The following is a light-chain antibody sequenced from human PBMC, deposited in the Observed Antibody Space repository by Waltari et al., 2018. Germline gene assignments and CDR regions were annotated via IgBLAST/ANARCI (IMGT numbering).Light chain of an antibody. J-gene: IGKJ4*01. CDR2: DAS. Sequence: EIVLTQSTATLSLSPGARATLPCRASQSVSSYLAWYQQKPGQAPRLLIYDASNRATGIPARFSGSGSGTDFTLTISSLEPEDFAVYYCQQRSNWPPLTFGGGTKVEIK. CDR1: QSVSSY. CDR3: QQRSNWPPLT. V-gene: IGKV3-11*01.